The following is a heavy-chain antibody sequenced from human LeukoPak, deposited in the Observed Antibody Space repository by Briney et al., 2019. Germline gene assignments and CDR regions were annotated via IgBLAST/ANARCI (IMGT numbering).Heavy chain of an antibody. CDR3: VLEMTTTSVLDN. CDR2: SRNKVNSYTT. V-gene: IGHV3-72*01. CDR1: GFTFSDHY. D-gene: IGHD4-11*01. J-gene: IGHJ4*02. Sequence: GGSLRLSCAASGFTFSDHYMDWVRQAPGRGLEWVGRSRNKVNSYTTTYAASVRGRFTISRDDSQKSLYLQMNSLKTEDTAVYYCVLEMTTTSVLDNWGQGTLVTVSS.